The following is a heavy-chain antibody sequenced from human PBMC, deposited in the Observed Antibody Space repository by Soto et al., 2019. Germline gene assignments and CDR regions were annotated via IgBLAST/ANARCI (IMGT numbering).Heavy chain of an antibody. J-gene: IGHJ3*02. CDR3: ARAYDSNGNHAFDI. V-gene: IGHV4-4*07. CDR2: IYSSGST. CDR1: GGSISGYF. D-gene: IGHD3-22*01. Sequence: SETLSLTCTVSGGSISGYFWSWIRQPAGKGLDWIGRIYSSGSTNYNPSLNSRITMSVDTSKNQFSLKLSSVSAADTAVYYCARAYDSNGNHAFDIWGQGTLATVSS.